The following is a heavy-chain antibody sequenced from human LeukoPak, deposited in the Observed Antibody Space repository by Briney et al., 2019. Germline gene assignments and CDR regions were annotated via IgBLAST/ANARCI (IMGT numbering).Heavy chain of an antibody. CDR2: LYTSGST. V-gene: IGHV4-4*07. CDR3: ARDRGHYDSSGYLFDY. CDR1: GGSISSYY. J-gene: IGHJ4*02. D-gene: IGHD3-22*01. Sequence: SSETLSLTCTVSGGSISSYYWSWIRQPAGKGLEWIGRLYTSGSTYYNPSLKSRVTMSIDTSKNHFSLKLSSVTAADTAVYYCARDRGHYDSSGYLFDYWGQGTLVTVSS.